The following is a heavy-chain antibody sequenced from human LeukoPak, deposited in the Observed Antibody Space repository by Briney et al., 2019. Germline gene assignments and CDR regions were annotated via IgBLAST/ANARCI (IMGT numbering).Heavy chain of an antibody. J-gene: IGHJ3*02. CDR2: IYSGGST. CDR3: ARGGSYLSAFDI. CDR1: GFTVSSNY. V-gene: IGHV3-53*01. D-gene: IGHD1-26*01. Sequence: GGSLRLSCAVSGFTVSSNYMSWVRHAQGKGLEWVSIIYSGGSTFYAHSLKGRFTISRDKSKNQLYLQMNSLRAADTAVYYCARGGSYLSAFDIWGQGTMVTVSS.